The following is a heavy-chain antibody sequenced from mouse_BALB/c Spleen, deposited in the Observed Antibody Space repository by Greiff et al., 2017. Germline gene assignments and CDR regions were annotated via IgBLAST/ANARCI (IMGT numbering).Heavy chain of an antibody. D-gene: IGHD2-4*01. CDR1: GFNIKDTY. V-gene: IGHV14-3*02. CDR3: ARGMISAVYAMDY. Sequence: VQLQQSGAELVKPGASVKLSCTASGFNIKDTYMHWVKQRPEQGLEWIGRIDPANGNTKYDPKFQGKATITADTSSNTAYLQLSSLTSEDTAVYYCARGMISAVYAMDYWGQGTSVTVSS. J-gene: IGHJ4*01. CDR2: IDPANGNT.